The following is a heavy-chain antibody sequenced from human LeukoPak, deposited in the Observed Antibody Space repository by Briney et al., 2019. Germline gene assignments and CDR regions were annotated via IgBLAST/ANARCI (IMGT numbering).Heavy chain of an antibody. CDR1: GFTFSNYA. CDR3: ARDELAGTGGDY. CDR2: ISYDGSNK. J-gene: IGHJ4*02. Sequence: HAGGSLRLSCAASGFTFSNYAMQWVRQAPGKGLEWVAVISYDGSNKYYADSVKGRFTISRDNSKNTLYLQLNSLRPEDTAVYYCARDELAGTGGDYWGQGILVTVSS. D-gene: IGHD6-19*01. V-gene: IGHV3-30-3*01.